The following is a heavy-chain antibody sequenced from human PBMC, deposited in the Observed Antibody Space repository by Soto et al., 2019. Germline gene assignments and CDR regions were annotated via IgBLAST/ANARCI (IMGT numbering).Heavy chain of an antibody. D-gene: IGHD2-8*01. V-gene: IGHV3-21*01. J-gene: IGHJ6*02. CDR1: TFTINTNS. Sequence: EAHLVESGGGLVKPGGSLRASCVASTFTINTNSLNWVRQAQGRGWEWVQSITSGSSFIDYADSVKGRFTISRDDAKNSLFLQMSSLRADDTAVYYCARSQRNGAMDVWGQGTTVTVSS. CDR3: ARSQRNGAMDV. CDR2: ITSGSSFI.